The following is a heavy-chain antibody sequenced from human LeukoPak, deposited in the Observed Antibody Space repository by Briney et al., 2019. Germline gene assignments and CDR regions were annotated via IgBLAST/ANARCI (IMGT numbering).Heavy chain of an antibody. J-gene: IGHJ3*02. CDR3: ARAFLWFGESFYDAYDI. CDR2: INPNSGGT. CDR1: GYTFTSYY. D-gene: IGHD3-10*01. Sequence: GASVKVSCKASGYTFTSYYMHWVRQAPGQGLEWMGWINPNSGGTNYAQKFRGRVTMTRDTSISTAYMELSRLRSDDTAIYYCARAFLWFGESFYDAYDIWGQGTMVTVSS. V-gene: IGHV1-2*02.